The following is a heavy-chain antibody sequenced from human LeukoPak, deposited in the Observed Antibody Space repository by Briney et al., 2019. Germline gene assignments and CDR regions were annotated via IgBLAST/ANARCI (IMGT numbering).Heavy chain of an antibody. V-gene: IGHV1-18*01. D-gene: IGHD3-22*01. CDR1: GYTFTSYG. CDR2: ISAYNGNT. Sequence: ASVKVSCKASGYTFTSYGISWVRQAPGQGLEWMGWISAYNGNTNYAQKFQGRVTMTTDTSTSTAYMELRSLRSDDTAVYYCAREDPRGPYYPFDPWGQGTLVTVSS. J-gene: IGHJ5*02. CDR3: AREDPRGPYYPFDP.